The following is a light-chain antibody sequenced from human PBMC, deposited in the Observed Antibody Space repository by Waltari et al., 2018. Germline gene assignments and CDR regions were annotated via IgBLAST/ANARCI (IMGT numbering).Light chain of an antibody. CDR2: DAS. V-gene: IGKV3-20*01. CDR1: QTISANY. CDR3: QQYSSTPRT. J-gene: IGKJ1*01. Sequence: IVLTQSPGTVSLSPGERAALSCRASQTISANYLAWYQQKADQPPKLLIYDASKRATGIPDRFSGSGSGTDFTLTIARLEPEDFGVYYCQQYSSTPRTFGQGTTVEIK.